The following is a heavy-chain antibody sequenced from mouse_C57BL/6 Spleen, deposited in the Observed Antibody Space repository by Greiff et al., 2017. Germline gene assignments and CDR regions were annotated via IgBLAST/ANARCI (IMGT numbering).Heavy chain of an antibody. CDR3: ERGGDYGVFDY. CDR1: GYTFTSYW. D-gene: IGHD1-1*02. CDR2: IDPSDSET. V-gene: IGHV1-52*01. J-gene: IGHJ2*01. Sequence: VKLQQPGAELVRPGSSVKLSCKASGYTFTSYWMHWVKQRPIQGLEWIGNIDPSDSETHYNQKFKDKATLTVDKSSSTAYMQLSSLTSEDSAVYYCERGGDYGVFDYWGQGTTLTVSS.